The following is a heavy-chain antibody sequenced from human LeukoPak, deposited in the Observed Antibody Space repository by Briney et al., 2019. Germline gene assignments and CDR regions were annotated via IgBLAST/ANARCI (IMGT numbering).Heavy chain of an antibody. V-gene: IGHV1-69*06. Sequence: SVKVSCKASGYTFTSYGISWVRQAPGQGLEWMGGIIPIFGTANYAQKFQGRVTITADKSTSTAYMELSSLRSEDTAVYYCARDQDSSSFGAFDIWGQGTMVTVSS. J-gene: IGHJ3*02. D-gene: IGHD6-6*01. CDR1: GYTFTSYG. CDR2: IIPIFGTA. CDR3: ARDQDSSSFGAFDI.